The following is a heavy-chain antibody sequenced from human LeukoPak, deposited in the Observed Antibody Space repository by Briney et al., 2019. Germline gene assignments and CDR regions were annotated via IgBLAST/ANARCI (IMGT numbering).Heavy chain of an antibody. D-gene: IGHD2-15*01. CDR3: AKARYCSGGSCYAEY. Sequence: GESLKISCKGSGYSFTTYWIGWVRQMRGKGLEWMGIIYPGDSDTRYSPSFQGQVTISADKSISTAYLQWSSVKASDTAMYYCAKARYCSGGSCYAEYWGQGTLVTVSS. V-gene: IGHV5-51*01. CDR1: GYSFTTYW. CDR2: IYPGDSDT. J-gene: IGHJ4*02.